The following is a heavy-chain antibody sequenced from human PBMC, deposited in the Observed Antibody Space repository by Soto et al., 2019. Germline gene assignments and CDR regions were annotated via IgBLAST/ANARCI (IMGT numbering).Heavy chain of an antibody. CDR3: AIAVAGSNYYYGMDV. CDR1: GYTFTSYA. V-gene: IGHV1-3*05. J-gene: IGHJ6*02. CDR2: INAGNGNT. D-gene: IGHD6-19*01. Sequence: QVQLVQSGAEEKKPGASVKVSCKASGYTFTSYAMHWVRQAPGQRLEWMGWINAGNGNTKYSQKFQGRVTITRDTSASTAYMELSSLRSEDTAVYYCAIAVAGSNYYYGMDVWGQGTTVTVSS.